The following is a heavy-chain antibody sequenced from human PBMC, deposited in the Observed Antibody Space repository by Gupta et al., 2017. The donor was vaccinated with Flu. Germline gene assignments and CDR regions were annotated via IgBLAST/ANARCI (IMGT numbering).Heavy chain of an antibody. CDR2: TNYTSKWNN. Sequence: QVQLQQSGPGLVKPSQPLSLTCAISGDSLFSNNVAWNWIRQSPSRGLEWLGRTNYTSKWNNDYAVSVKSRITINPDTSKNQFSLQLTSVTPEDTAVYYCARGQHSAFDIWGQGTEVTVSS. V-gene: IGHV6-1*01. D-gene: IGHD3-3*02. CDR1: GDSLFSNNVA. J-gene: IGHJ3*02. CDR3: ARGQHSAFDI.